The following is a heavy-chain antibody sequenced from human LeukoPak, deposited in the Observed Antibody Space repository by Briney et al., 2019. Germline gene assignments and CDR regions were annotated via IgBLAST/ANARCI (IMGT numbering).Heavy chain of an antibody. CDR3: AKNVMVKRYIDY. CDR1: GFILNNHA. D-gene: IGHD5-18*01. V-gene: IGHV3-23*01. J-gene: IGHJ4*02. CDR2: ISGSGRTI. Sequence: GGSMRLSCAASGFILNNHAMTWVRQAPGKGLPWISVISGSGRTIESEDYVKGRFTISRDNSKNTVSLQMNNLRVEDTAIYYCAKNVMVKRYIDYWGQGTPVTVSS.